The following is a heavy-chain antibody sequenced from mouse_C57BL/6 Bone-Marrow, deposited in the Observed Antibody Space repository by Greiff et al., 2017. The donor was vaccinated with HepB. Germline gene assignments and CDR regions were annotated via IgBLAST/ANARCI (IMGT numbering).Heavy chain of an antibody. CDR3: AREGPDFDY. D-gene: IGHD3-3*01. CDR2: IDPSDSYT. Sequence: QVQLQQPGAELVKPGASVKLSCKASGYTFTSYWMQWVKQRPGQGLEWIGEIDPSDSYTNYNQKFKGKATLTVDTSSSTAYMQLSSLTSEDSAVYYCAREGPDFDYWGQGTTLTVSS. J-gene: IGHJ2*01. CDR1: GYTFTSYW. V-gene: IGHV1-50*01.